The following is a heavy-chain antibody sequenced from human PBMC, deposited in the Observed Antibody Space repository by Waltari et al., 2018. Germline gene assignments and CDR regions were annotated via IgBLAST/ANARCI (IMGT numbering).Heavy chain of an antibody. Sequence: EVQLVESGGGLVQPGGSLRLSCAASGFTFSSYSMNWVRQGPGKGLEWVSYISSSSSTIYYADSVKGRFTISRDNAKNSLYLQMNSLRAEDTAVYYCARRSAAGSDYWGQGTLVTVSS. CDR3: ARRSAAGSDY. J-gene: IGHJ4*02. CDR1: GFTFSSYS. CDR2: ISSSSSTI. D-gene: IGHD6-13*01. V-gene: IGHV3-48*04.